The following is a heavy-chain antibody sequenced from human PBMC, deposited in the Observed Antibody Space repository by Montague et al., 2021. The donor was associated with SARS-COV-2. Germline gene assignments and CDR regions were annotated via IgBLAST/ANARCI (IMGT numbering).Heavy chain of an antibody. CDR3: ARAQVTIFGVLIMLPAAGAVDV. CDR1: GGSFTGYY. CDR2: INHSGSS. Sequence: SKTLSLTCAVYGGSFTGYYWTWIRQPPGKGLEWIGEINHSGSSNYNPSLESRVTMSVDTSKNQFSLRLNSVSAADTAVYYCARAQVTIFGVLIMLPAAGAVDVWGQGTLVTVSS. J-gene: IGHJ4*02. D-gene: IGHD3-3*01. V-gene: IGHV4-34*01.